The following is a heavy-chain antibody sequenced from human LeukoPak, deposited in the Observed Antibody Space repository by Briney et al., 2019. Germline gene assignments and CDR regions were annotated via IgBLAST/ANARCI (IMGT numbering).Heavy chain of an antibody. CDR2: ISNNGDTT. J-gene: IGHJ4*02. CDR1: GFTFSSYG. V-gene: IGHV3-23*01. Sequence: GGSLRLSCAASGFTFSSYGMSWVRQAPGKGLEWVSAISNNGDTTYYRDSLKGRFTISRDNAKNTLFLQMNSLRAEDTAVYYCAKGHLGHDFWGQGTLVTVSS. D-gene: IGHD3/OR15-3a*01. CDR3: AKGHLGHDF.